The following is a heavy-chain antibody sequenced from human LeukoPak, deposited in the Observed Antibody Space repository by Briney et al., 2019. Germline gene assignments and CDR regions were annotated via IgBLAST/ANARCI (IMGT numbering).Heavy chain of an antibody. CDR3: TREWEPTIYFDY. J-gene: IGHJ4*02. Sequence: GRSLRLSCAASGFTFSSYAMHWVRQAPGKGLEWVAVISYDGSNKYYAASVKGRFTISRDNSKNTLYLQMNSLRAEDTAVYYCTREWEPTIYFDYWGQGTLVTVSS. CDR2: ISYDGSNK. V-gene: IGHV3-30-3*01. CDR1: GFTFSSYA. D-gene: IGHD1-26*01.